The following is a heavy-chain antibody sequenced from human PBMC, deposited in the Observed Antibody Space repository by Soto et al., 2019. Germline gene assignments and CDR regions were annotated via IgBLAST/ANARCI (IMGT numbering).Heavy chain of an antibody. CDR2: IFYSGST. V-gene: IGHV4-61*01. Sequence: KSSETPSLTCTVSGGSVSSGSYYWSWIRQPPGKGLEWLGYIFYSGSTNYNPSLKSRVTISVDSSKNQFSLKLSSVTAADTAVYYCARERTGDPSFFDYWGQGTLVTVSS. CDR1: GGSVSSGSYY. D-gene: IGHD7-27*01. CDR3: ARERTGDPSFFDY. J-gene: IGHJ4*02.